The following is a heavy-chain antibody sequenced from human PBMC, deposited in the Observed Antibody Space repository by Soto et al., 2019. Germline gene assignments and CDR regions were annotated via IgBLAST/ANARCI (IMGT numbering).Heavy chain of an antibody. CDR3: ARCGYYTGFDY. Sequence: PSETLSLTCTVSGGSLSSDYWSWIRQHPGKGLEWIGYIYYSGSTYYNPSLKSRVTISINTSKNRFSLRLNSVTAADTAMYYCARCGYYTGFDYWGLGTLVTVSS. CDR2: IYYSGST. J-gene: IGHJ4*02. CDR1: GGSLSSDY. V-gene: IGHV4-59*06. D-gene: IGHD3-3*01.